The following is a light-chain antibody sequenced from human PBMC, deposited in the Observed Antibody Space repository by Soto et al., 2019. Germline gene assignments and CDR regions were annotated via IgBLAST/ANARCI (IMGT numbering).Light chain of an antibody. CDR1: SSNIGAGYD. Sequence: QSVLTQPPSVSGAPGQRVTISCTGSSSNIGAGYDVHWYQQLPGTAPKLLIYGNSNRPSGVPDRFSGSKFGTSASLAITGLQVEYEAVYYCQSYDSSRSGVVFGGVT. J-gene: IGLJ2*01. V-gene: IGLV1-40*01. CDR3: QSYDSSRSGVV. CDR2: GNS.